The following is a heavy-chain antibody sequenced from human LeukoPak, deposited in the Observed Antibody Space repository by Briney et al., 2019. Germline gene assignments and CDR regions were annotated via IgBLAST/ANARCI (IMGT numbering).Heavy chain of an antibody. Sequence: ASVKVSCKASGYTFTSYYMHWVRQAPGQGLEWMGIINPSDGSPSYAQKFQGRLTMTRDTSTSTVYMELSSLRSEDTAVYYCARRPDFWSGYDAPYYFDYWGQGTLVTVSS. CDR2: INPSDGSP. CDR3: ARRPDFWSGYDAPYYFDY. V-gene: IGHV1-46*01. CDR1: GYTFTSYY. J-gene: IGHJ4*02. D-gene: IGHD3-3*01.